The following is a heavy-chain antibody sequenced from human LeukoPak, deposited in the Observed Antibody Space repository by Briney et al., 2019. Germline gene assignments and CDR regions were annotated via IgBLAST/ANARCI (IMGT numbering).Heavy chain of an antibody. D-gene: IGHD3-16*01. J-gene: IGHJ3*02. CDR2: ISWNSGSI. CDR3: AKDVGGSDAFDI. CDR1: GFTFDDYA. Sequence: GGSLRLSCAASGFTFDDYAMHWVRQAPGKGLEWASGISWNSGSIGYADSVKGRFTISRDNAKNSLYLQMNSLRAEDTALYYCAKDVGGSDAFDIWGQGTMVTVSS. V-gene: IGHV3-9*01.